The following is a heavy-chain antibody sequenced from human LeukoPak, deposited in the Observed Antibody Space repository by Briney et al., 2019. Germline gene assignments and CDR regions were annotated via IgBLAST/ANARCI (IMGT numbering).Heavy chain of an antibody. Sequence: GGSLRLSCAASGFTFSSYAMSWVRQAPGKGLEWVAVISYDGSNKYYADSVKGRFTISRDNSKNTLYLQMNSLRAEDTAVYYCARDLRFLTYYFDYWGQGTLVTVSS. V-gene: IGHV3-30-3*01. CDR2: ISYDGSNK. J-gene: IGHJ4*02. CDR3: ARDLRFLTYYFDY. CDR1: GFTFSSYA. D-gene: IGHD3-3*01.